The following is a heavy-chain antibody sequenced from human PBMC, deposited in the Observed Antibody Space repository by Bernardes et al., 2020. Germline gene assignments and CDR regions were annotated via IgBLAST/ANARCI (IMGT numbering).Heavy chain of an antibody. V-gene: IGHV3-48*01. CDR1: ELIISNFG. Sequence: GGSLRLSCVATELIISNFGINWVRQAPGRGLEWVSYISGASTTVSYAESVEGRFTVYRDNAKDSVFLQLSSLRAEDTAVYYCARDVGFCSGAGCFNPQNVYYYYGMDVWGRGTSVT. D-gene: IGHD2-15*01. J-gene: IGHJ6*02. CDR3: ARDVGFCSGAGCFNPQNVYYYYGMDV. CDR2: ISGASTTV.